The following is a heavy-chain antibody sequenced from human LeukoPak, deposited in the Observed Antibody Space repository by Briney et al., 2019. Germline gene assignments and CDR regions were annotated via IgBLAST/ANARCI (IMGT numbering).Heavy chain of an antibody. Sequence: PGGSLRLSCAASGFILSSYAMSWVRQAPGKGLEWVSSISGGGGGSYYADSVKGRFTISRDNSKNTLYLQMNSLRAEDTAVYYCAKEAVRKFDFDYWGQGTLVTVSS. J-gene: IGHJ4*02. CDR3: AKEAVRKFDFDY. CDR1: GFILSSYA. V-gene: IGHV3-23*01. D-gene: IGHD1-14*01. CDR2: ISGGGGGS.